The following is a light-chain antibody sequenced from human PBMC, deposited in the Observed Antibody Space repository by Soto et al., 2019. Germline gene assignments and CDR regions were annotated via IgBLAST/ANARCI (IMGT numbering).Light chain of an antibody. Sequence: QSALTQPPSASGSPGQSVTISCTGTSDDIGSYNYVSWYQQHAGNAPKLMIYEVSNRPSGVSNRFSGSKSGNTASLTISGLQAEDEADYYCSSYTSSSTPCVVFGGGTKLTVL. J-gene: IGLJ2*01. V-gene: IGLV2-14*01. CDR2: EVS. CDR1: SDDIGSYNY. CDR3: SSYTSSSTPCVV.